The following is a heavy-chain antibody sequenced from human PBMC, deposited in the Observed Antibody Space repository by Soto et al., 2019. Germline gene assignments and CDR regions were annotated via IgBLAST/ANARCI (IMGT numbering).Heavy chain of an antibody. CDR2: IKQDGGEK. CDR1: GFTFSSYW. D-gene: IGHD3-10*01. V-gene: IGHV3-7*01. J-gene: IGHJ6*03. Sequence: EVQLVESGGDLVQPGKSLRLSCAASGFTFSSYWMSWVRQAPGKGLEWVANIKQDGGEKYYVDSVEGRFTISRDNGNNSLDLQMDSLRAEDTAVYYCARSDYYGSESYPKGNHMDVWGKGTTVTVSS. CDR3: ARSDYYGSESYPKGNHMDV.